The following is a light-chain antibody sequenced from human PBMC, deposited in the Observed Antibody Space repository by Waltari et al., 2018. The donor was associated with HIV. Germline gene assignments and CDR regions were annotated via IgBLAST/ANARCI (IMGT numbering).Light chain of an antibody. J-gene: IGKJ1*01. CDR1: QRVRGSY. CDR3: QRHDSPPWT. CDR2: GAS. V-gene: IGKV3-20*01. Sequence: EVVLTQSPGAMSLSTGEQATLSCRASQRVRGSYLAWYQQKPGQAPRLLIYGASSRAIGIPDRFSGSGSGTDFTLTISRLEPEDFAVYYCQRHDSPPWTFGQGTKVDIK.